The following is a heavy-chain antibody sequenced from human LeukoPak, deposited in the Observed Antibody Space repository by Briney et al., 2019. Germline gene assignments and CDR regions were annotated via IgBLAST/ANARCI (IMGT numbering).Heavy chain of an antibody. CDR3: ARDSETMVRGVWVYYYGMDV. CDR1: GGTFSSYA. CDR2: IIPILGIA. J-gene: IGHJ6*02. Sequence: SVKVSCKASGGTFSSYAISWVRQAPGQGPEWMGRIIPILGIANYAQKFQGRVTITADKSTSTAYMELSSLRSEDTAVYYCARDSETMVRGVWVYYYGMDVWGQGTTVTVSS. V-gene: IGHV1-69*04. D-gene: IGHD3-10*01.